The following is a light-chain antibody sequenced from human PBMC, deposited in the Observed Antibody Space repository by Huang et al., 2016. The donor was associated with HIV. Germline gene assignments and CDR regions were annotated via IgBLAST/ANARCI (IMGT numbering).Light chain of an antibody. CDR1: QSVSSN. CDR2: GAF. J-gene: IGKJ2*01. V-gene: IGKV3-15*01. Sequence: EIVMTQSPGTLSVSPGERATLSCRASQSVSSNLAWYQQTPGQPPRLLSYGAFTRATGIPARFSGSGSGTEFTLTISSLQSEDFAVYYCLQYSNWPQTFGQGTKLEIK. CDR3: LQYSNWPQT.